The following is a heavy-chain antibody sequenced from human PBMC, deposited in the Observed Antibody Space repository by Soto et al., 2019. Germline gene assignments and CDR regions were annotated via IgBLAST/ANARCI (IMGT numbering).Heavy chain of an antibody. J-gene: IGHJ4*02. CDR2: IYSGGST. V-gene: IGHV3-66*01. Sequence: GSLRLSCAASGFTVSSNYMSWVRQAPGKGLEWVSVIYSGGSTYYADSVKGRFTISRDNSKNTLYLQMNSLRAEDTAVYYCARVIWFGESHTLDYWGQGTLVTVSS. CDR3: ARVIWFGESHTLDY. D-gene: IGHD3-10*01. CDR1: GFTVSSNY.